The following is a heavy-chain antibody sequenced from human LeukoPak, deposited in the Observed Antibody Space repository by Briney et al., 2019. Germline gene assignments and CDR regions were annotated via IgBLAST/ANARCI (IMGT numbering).Heavy chain of an antibody. CDR1: EFTFSSYA. D-gene: IGHD6-13*01. CDR3: AKDRDSSSWYPWVHLDS. CDR2: ISGSGGST. Sequence: PGGSLRLSCAASEFTFSSYAMSWVRQAPGKGLEWVSAISGSGGSTYYADSVKGRFTISRDNSKNTLYPQMNSQRAEDTAVYYCAKDRDSSSWYPWVHLDSWGQGTLATVSS. V-gene: IGHV3-23*01. J-gene: IGHJ4*02.